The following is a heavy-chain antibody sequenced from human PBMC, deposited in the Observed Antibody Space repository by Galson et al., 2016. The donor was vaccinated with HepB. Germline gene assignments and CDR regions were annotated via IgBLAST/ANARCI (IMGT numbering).Heavy chain of an antibody. CDR3: VKDRIQVWGKYNYYYYGMDV. V-gene: IGHV3-30*18. CDR2: ISYHGSDK. CDR1: GFSFSNYG. J-gene: IGHJ6*01. D-gene: IGHD3-16*01. Sequence: SLRLSCAASGFSFSNYGMHWVRQAPGKGLEWVAVISYHGSDKYYADSVKGRFTIPRDTSKNTLYLQMNSLRPEDTAVYYCVKDRIQVWGKYNYYYYGMDVWGQGTTLTVSS.